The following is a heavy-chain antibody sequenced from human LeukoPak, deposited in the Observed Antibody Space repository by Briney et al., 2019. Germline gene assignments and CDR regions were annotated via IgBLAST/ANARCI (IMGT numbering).Heavy chain of an antibody. D-gene: IGHD5-12*01. J-gene: IGHJ4*02. CDR3: ARAGWAIVATSFDY. CDR2: INHSGST. Sequence: ETLSLTCAVYGGSFSGYYWSWVRQPPGKGLEWIGEINHSGSTNYNPSLKSRVTISVDTSKNQFSLKLSSVTAADTAVYYCARAGWAIVATSFDYWGQGTLVTVSS. CDR1: GGSFSGYY. V-gene: IGHV4-34*01.